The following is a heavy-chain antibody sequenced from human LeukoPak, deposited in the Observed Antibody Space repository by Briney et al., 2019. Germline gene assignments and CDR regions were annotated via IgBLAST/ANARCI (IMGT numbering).Heavy chain of an antibody. CDR1: GFTFDDYA. D-gene: IGHD5-12*01. Sequence: GGSLRVSCAASGFTFDDYAMHWVRQAPGKGLEWVSLISGDGHSTYYADSVKGRFTISRDNSKNSLYLQMSSLRTEDTALYYCARGGGIYIQYYFDYWGQGTLVTVSS. J-gene: IGHJ4*02. CDR2: ISGDGHST. V-gene: IGHV3-43*02. CDR3: ARGGGIYIQYYFDY.